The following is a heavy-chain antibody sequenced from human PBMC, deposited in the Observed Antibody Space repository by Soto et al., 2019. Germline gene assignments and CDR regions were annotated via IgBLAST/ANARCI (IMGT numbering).Heavy chain of an antibody. V-gene: IGHV4-59*01. CDR3: ASGRYSYFDF. J-gene: IGHJ4*02. D-gene: IGHD1-26*01. CDR1: GGSITNYY. Sequence: SETLSLTCTVSGGSITNYYWSWIRQTPGKGLEWIGYVYYTGNYIGSTSDNPSLKSRVIISAETTKNQVSLKLSSVTAADAAIYYCASGRYSYFDFWGQGTLVTVSS. CDR2: VYYTGNYIGST.